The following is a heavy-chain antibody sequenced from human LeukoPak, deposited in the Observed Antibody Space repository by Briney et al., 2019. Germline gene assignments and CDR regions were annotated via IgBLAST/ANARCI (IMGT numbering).Heavy chain of an antibody. CDR1: GFTFSSCW. V-gene: IGHV3-7*01. J-gene: IGHJ4*02. Sequence: GGSLRLFCGASGFTFSSCWMSWVRQAPGKGLEGVANIKQDGSEKYYVDSVKGRFTISRDNATNSLYLQMNSLRAEDTAVYYCAREWDRAYCGGDCYVYFDYWGQGTLVTVSS. CDR2: IKQDGSEK. CDR3: AREWDRAYCGGDCYVYFDY. D-gene: IGHD2-21*02.